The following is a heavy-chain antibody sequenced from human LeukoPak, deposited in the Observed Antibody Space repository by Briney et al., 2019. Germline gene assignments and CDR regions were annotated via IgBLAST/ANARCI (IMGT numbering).Heavy chain of an antibody. CDR3: ARDRGLRAVAGTGL. Sequence: RGGSLRLSCAASGFTFSSYSMNWVRQAPGKGLEWVSSISSSSSYIYYADSVEGRFTISRDNAKNSLYLQMNSLRAEDTAVYYCARDRGLRAVAGTGLWGQGTLVTVSS. CDR2: ISSSSSYI. V-gene: IGHV3-21*01. D-gene: IGHD6-19*01. CDR1: GFTFSSYS. J-gene: IGHJ4*02.